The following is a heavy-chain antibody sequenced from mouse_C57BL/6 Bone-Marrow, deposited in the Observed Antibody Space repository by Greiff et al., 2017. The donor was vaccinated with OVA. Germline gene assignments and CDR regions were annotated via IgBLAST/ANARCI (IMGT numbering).Heavy chain of an antibody. Sequence: EVQLQQSGAELVRPGASVKLSCTASGFNIKDDYMHWVKQRPEQGLEWIGWIDPENGDTEYASKFQGKATITADTSSNTAYLQLSSLTSEDTAVYYCTIYYYGSREGPWGQGTTLTVSS. CDR3: TIYYYGSREGP. CDR2: IDPENGDT. J-gene: IGHJ2*01. CDR1: GFNIKDDY. D-gene: IGHD1-1*01. V-gene: IGHV14-4*01.